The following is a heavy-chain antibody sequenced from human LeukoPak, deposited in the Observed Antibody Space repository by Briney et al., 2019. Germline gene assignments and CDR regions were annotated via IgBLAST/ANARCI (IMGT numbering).Heavy chain of an antibody. J-gene: IGHJ5*02. CDR3: ARDVPHNWFDT. CDR1: GITFGNNW. CDR2: INSDGGGA. V-gene: IGHV3-74*01. Sequence: PGGSLRPSCAASGITFGNNWMHWVRQGPGKGLVWISRINSDGGGAIYADSVKGRFTASRDNAKNTLYLQTNSLRAEDTAVYYCARDVPHNWFDTWGQGTLVTVSS.